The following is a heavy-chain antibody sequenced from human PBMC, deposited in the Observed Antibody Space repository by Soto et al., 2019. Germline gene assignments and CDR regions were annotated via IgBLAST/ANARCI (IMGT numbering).Heavy chain of an antibody. V-gene: IGHV1-69*08. CDR1: GGTFSSYT. CDR2: IIPILGIA. Sequence: QVQLVQSGAEVKKPGSSVKVSCKASGGTFSSYTISWVRQAPGQGLEWMGRIIPILGIANYAQKFQGRVTITADKSTSTAYMELSSLRSEDMAVYYCAREDYGGNTGFDYWGQGTLVTVSS. CDR3: AREDYGGNTGFDY. D-gene: IGHD4-17*01. J-gene: IGHJ4*02.